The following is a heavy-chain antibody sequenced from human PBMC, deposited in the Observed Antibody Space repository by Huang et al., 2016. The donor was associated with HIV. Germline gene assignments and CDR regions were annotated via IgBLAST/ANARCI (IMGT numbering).Heavy chain of an antibody. CDR2: IHCDGSNK. CDR3: AKDRGIRGVVPPGTFDY. V-gene: IGHV3-30*02. D-gene: IGHD3-10*01. Sequence: QVQLVESGGGVVQPGGSLTLSCATSRFTFNAYAMHWVRQAPDKGVELVEVIHCDGSNKYYLDSVKGRFTIARDNSKHTRYLHMNSLRPEDTAVYYCAKDRGIRGVVPPGTFDYWGQGTLVTVSS. J-gene: IGHJ4*02. CDR1: RFTFNAYA.